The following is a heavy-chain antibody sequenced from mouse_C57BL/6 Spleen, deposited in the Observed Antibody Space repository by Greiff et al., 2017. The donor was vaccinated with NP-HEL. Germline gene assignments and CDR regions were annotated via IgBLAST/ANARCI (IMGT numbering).Heavy chain of an antibody. J-gene: IGHJ3*01. CDR3: ARGGDGSSSAWFAY. CDR2: IYPRSGNT. Sequence: QVQLKQSGAELARPGASVKLSCKASGYTFTSYGISWVKQRTGQGLEWIGEIYPRSGNTYYNEKFKGKATLTADKSSSTAYMELRSLTSEDSAVYFCARGGDGSSSAWFAYWGQGTLVTVSA. V-gene: IGHV1-81*01. CDR1: GYTFTSYG. D-gene: IGHD1-1*01.